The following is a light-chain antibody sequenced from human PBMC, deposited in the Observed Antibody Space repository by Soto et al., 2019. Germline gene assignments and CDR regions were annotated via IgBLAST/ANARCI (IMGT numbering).Light chain of an antibody. J-gene: IGKJ2*01. CDR2: SAS. V-gene: IGKV3-20*01. CDR3: QHYGNSQYT. Sequence: IGLTQSPGTLSLSRGERATLSCSASQSVSSRYFGWYQQKPGQAPRRLIYSASSRATGIPDRFSGSGSGTDLTLNIIRLETDDFAVDDCQHYGNSQYTFGQGTTVEVK. CDR1: QSVSSRY.